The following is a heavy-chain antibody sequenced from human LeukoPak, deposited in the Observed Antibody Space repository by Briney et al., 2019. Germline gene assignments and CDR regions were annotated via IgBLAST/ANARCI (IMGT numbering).Heavy chain of an antibody. CDR2: IRRSGSII. CDR3: AKDVGEWSVTDAFHI. Sequence: PGGSLRLSCAASGFTISNYEMNWVRQAPGKRLEWVSHIRRSGSIIYYADSVKGRFTISRDNAKNSLYLQMNSLRAEDTAVYYCAKDVGEWSVTDAFHIWGQGTRVTVSS. CDR1: GFTISNYE. V-gene: IGHV3-48*03. J-gene: IGHJ3*02. D-gene: IGHD3-16*01.